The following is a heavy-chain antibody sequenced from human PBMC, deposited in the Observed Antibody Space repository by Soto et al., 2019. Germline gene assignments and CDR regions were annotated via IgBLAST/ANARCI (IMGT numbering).Heavy chain of an antibody. D-gene: IGHD2-2*01. V-gene: IGHV5-51*01. CDR1: GYAFTIYC. Sequence: GESLKISCTGSGYAFTIYCIAWVRQMPWKGLEWMGIIYPGDSDTRYSPSFQGQVTISADKSITTAYLQWSSLKASDTAMYYCARGYCTTTICDPWFDPWGQGTLVTVSS. CDR3: ARGYCTTTICDPWFDP. J-gene: IGHJ5*02. CDR2: IYPGDSDT.